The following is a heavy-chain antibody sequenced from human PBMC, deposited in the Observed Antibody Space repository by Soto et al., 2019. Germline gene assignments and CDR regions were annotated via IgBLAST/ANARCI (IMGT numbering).Heavy chain of an antibody. J-gene: IGHJ4*01. CDR3: VKDSTVSGVRQGMDY. CDR1: GFIFDDFA. D-gene: IGHD1-1*01. Sequence: EVQLVESGGGLVQPGGSLRLSCAASGFIFDDFAMHWVRQAPGKGLEWVAGIIWNSAYIVYGDSVKGRFTVSRDNAKNFLYLQMNSLRPEDSATYYCVKDSTVSGVRQGMDYWGRGTLVTVSS. CDR2: IIWNSAYI. V-gene: IGHV3-9*01.